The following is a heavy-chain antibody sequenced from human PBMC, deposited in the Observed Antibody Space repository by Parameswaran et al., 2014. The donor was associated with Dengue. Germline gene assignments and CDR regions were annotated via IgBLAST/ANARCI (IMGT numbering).Heavy chain of an antibody. J-gene: IGHJ4*02. Sequence: WVRQAPGQGLEWMGRIIPILGIANYAQKFQGRVTITADKSTSTAYMELSSLRSEDTAVYYCARAGGIYYDSSGYPQLDYWGQGTLVTVSS. V-gene: IGHV1-69*04. CDR2: IIPILGIA. D-gene: IGHD3-22*01. CDR3: ARAGGIYYDSSGYPQLDY.